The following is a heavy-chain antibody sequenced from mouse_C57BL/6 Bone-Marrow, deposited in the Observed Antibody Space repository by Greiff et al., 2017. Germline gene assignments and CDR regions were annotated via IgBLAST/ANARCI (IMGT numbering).Heavy chain of an antibody. CDR3: AREDYYGGYYLDY. CDR1: GYTFTDYY. V-gene: IGHV1-75*01. Sequence: VQLQESGPELVKPGASVKISCKASGYTFTDYYINWVKQRPGQGLEWIGWIFPGSGSTYYNEKFKGKATLTVDKSSSTAYMLLSSLTSEDSAVYVCAREDYYGGYYLDYWGQGTTLTVSS. D-gene: IGHD1-1*02. J-gene: IGHJ2*01. CDR2: IFPGSGST.